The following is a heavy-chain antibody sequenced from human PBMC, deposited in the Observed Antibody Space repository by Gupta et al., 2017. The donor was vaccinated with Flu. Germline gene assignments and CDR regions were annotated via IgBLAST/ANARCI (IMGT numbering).Heavy chain of an antibody. D-gene: IGHD3-16*01. CDR1: GFTFSGSA. J-gene: IGHJ4*02. Sequence: EVQLVESGGGLVQPGGSLQLCCAASGFTFSGSAMHWVRQASGKGLEGVGRIRSKANSYATAYAASVKGRFTISRDDSKNTAYLQMNSLKTEDTAVYYCTRLGEMATHDFDYWGQGTLVTVSS. CDR3: TRLGEMATHDFDY. CDR2: IRSKANSYAT. V-gene: IGHV3-73*01.